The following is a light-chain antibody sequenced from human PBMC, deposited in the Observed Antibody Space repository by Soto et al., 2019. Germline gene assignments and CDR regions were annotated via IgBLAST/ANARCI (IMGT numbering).Light chain of an antibody. V-gene: IGLV2-14*01. CDR2: DVT. CDR3: TSYTTSSTLV. J-gene: IGLJ2*01. CDR1: SSDIGTYNS. Sequence: QSVLTQPASVSGSPGQSITISCTGTSSDIGTYNSVSWYQQHAGKVPKLMIYDVTNRPSGVSDRLSGSKSGITASLTISGLQAEYEADYYCTSYTTSSTLVFGGGTKLTVL.